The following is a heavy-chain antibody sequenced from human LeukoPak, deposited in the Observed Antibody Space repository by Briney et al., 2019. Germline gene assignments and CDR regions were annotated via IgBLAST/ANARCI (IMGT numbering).Heavy chain of an antibody. J-gene: IGHJ4*02. V-gene: IGHV3-74*01. CDR3: ATGHSYGYDY. Sequence: PGGSLRLSCAASGFTFSDYWMPWVRQAPGKGLVWVARINGDGSSTTYVESVRGRFTISRDDAKNTLDLQMNSLKVDDTAVYYCATGHSYGYDYWGQGILVTVSS. D-gene: IGHD5-18*01. CDR1: GFTFSDYW. CDR2: INGDGSST.